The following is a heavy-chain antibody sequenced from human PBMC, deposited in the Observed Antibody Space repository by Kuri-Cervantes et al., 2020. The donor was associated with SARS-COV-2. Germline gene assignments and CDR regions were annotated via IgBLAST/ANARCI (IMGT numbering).Heavy chain of an antibody. CDR1: GGSISSGGNY. D-gene: IGHD6-19*01. Sequence: SETLSLTCTVSGGSISSGGNYWNWIRQPPGKGLEWIGHIYHSGSTEYNPFLKSRVIMSVDRSKNHFSLRLSSVTAADTAVYYCARHPYSSGYGYWGQGTLVTVSS. V-gene: IGHV4-30-2*01. J-gene: IGHJ4*02. CDR2: IYHSGST. CDR3: ARHPYSSGYGY.